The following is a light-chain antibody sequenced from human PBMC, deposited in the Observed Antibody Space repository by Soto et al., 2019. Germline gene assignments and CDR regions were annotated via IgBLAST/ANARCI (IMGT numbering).Light chain of an antibody. J-gene: IGLJ1*01. V-gene: IGLV2-8*01. CDR1: KSDIDVYDF. CDR3: KSYAGSNTYV. Sequence: QSALTQPPSASGSPGQSVTISCTGTKSDIDVYDFVSWYQHHPGKAPRLIIYEVVQRPSGAPDRFSGSKSGNTASLTVSGLQAADEADYFCKSYAGSNTYVFGSGTKVTVL. CDR2: EVV.